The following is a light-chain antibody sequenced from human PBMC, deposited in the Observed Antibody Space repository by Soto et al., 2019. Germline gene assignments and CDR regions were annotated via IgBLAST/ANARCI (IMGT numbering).Light chain of an antibody. V-gene: IGLV2-14*01. CDR1: SSDVGGYNY. CDR3: NSYTSSTAYV. CDR2: EVS. Sequence: QSALTQPASVSGSPGQSITISCTGTSSDVGGYNYVSWYQLHPGKAPKLIIYEVSNRPSGVSNRFSGSKSGNTASLTISVLQAEDEADYYCNSYTSSTAYVFGTGTKLTVL. J-gene: IGLJ1*01.